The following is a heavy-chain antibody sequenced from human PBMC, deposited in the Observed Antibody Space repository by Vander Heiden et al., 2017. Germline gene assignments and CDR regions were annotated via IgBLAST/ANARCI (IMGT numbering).Heavy chain of an antibody. D-gene: IGHD1-26*01. J-gene: IGHJ4*01. CDR2: IKQDGGEK. CDR3: ARDGRSGSYYDY. Sequence: EVQLVESGGGLVQPWGSLRLSCAASRFSFNSYWMSWVRQAPGKGLEWLAAIKQDGGEKYYLDSVKGRFTISRDNAKNTLYLQINSLRAEDTAVYYCARDGRSGSYYDYWGQGTLLTVSS. CDR1: RFSFNSYW. V-gene: IGHV3-7*01.